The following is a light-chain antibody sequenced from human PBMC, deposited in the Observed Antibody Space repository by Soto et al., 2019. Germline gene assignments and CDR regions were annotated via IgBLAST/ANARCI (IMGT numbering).Light chain of an antibody. V-gene: IGKV3-11*01. CDR1: QSVSSY. CDR2: DAS. CDR3: QQRSNWPLT. Sequence: EIVLPQSHCTLSLSPGERSTLSGMASQSVSSYLAWYQQKPGQAPRLLIYDASNRATGIPARFSGSGSGTDFTLTISSLEPEDFAVYYCQQRSNWPLTFGGGTKVDI. J-gene: IGKJ4*01.